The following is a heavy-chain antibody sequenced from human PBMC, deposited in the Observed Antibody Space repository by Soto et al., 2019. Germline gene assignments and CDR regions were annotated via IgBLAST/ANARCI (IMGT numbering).Heavy chain of an antibody. D-gene: IGHD2-2*01. V-gene: IGHV1-69*13. Sequence: SVKVSCKASGGTFSSYAISWVRQAPGQGLEWMGGIIPIFGTANYAQKFQGRVTITADESTSTAYMELSSLRSEDTAVYYCARVPKGVEYQLLVDWFDPWGQGTLVTVSS. CDR3: ARVPKGVEYQLLVDWFDP. J-gene: IGHJ5*02. CDR1: GGTFSSYA. CDR2: IIPIFGTA.